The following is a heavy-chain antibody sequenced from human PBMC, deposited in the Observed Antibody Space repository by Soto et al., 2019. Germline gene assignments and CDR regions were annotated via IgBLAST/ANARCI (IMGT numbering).Heavy chain of an antibody. CDR3: ARVGRPQHLLTGFDN. Sequence: QVQLVESGGGVVQPGWSLRLSCVTSGFTFSDYAMHWVRQAPGEGLEWVAVIRPDGSNRYYADSVKGRFTISRDISKNTLYLQMSSLRADDTAVYFCARVGRPQHLLTGFDNWGQGTLVTVSS. J-gene: IGHJ5*02. CDR2: IRPDGSNR. D-gene: IGHD3-16*01. CDR1: GFTFSDYA. V-gene: IGHV3-33*01.